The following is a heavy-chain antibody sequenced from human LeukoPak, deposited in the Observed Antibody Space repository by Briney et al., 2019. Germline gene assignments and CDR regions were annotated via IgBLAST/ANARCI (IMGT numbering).Heavy chain of an antibody. D-gene: IGHD6-19*01. CDR2: IYTSGST. V-gene: IGHV4-4*07. Sequence: SETLSLTCTVSGGSISSYYWSWIRQPAGKGLEWIGRIYTSGSTNYNPSLKSRVTMSVDTSKNHLSLTLSSVTAADTAVYYCARGIAVAGDYYYYYMDVWGKGTTVTVSS. J-gene: IGHJ6*03. CDR1: GGSISSYY. CDR3: ARGIAVAGDYYYYYMDV.